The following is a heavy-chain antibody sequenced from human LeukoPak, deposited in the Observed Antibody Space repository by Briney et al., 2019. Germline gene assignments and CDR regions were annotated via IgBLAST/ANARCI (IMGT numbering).Heavy chain of an antibody. J-gene: IGHJ4*02. Sequence: GASVKLSCKASGYNFSSYYIQWVRQAPGQGLEWMGWINPNSGGTNYAQKFQGRVTMTRDTSISTAYMELSRLRSDDTAVYYCARDAENYYGSGLNYWGQGTLVTVSS. D-gene: IGHD3-10*01. V-gene: IGHV1-2*02. CDR1: GYNFSSYY. CDR2: INPNSGGT. CDR3: ARDAENYYGSGLNY.